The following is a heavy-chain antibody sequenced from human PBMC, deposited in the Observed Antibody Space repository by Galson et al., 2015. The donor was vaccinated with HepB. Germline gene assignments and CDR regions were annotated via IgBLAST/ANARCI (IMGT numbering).Heavy chain of an antibody. Sequence: SLRLSCAASGFTFSSYAMHWVRQAPGKGLEYVSAISSNGGSTYYADSVKGRFTISRDNSKNTLYLQMSSLRAEDTAVYYCVKIVHYYDSEDAFDIWGQGTMVTVSS. CDR2: ISSNGGST. D-gene: IGHD3-22*01. CDR1: GFTFSSYA. J-gene: IGHJ3*02. V-gene: IGHV3-64D*06. CDR3: VKIVHYYDSEDAFDI.